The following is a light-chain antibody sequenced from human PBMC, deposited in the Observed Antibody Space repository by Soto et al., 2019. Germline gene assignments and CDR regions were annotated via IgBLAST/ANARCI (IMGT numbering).Light chain of an antibody. CDR2: EVI. V-gene: IGLV2-14*01. J-gene: IGLJ3*02. CDR3: SSFTSSSTWV. Sequence: QSALTQPASVSGSPGQSITISCTGTNSDIGGYNYVSWYQQHPGKAPKLMICEVINRPSGVSNRFSGSKSGNTASLTISGLQAEDEADYYCSSFTSSSTWVFGGGTKLTVL. CDR1: NSDIGGYNY.